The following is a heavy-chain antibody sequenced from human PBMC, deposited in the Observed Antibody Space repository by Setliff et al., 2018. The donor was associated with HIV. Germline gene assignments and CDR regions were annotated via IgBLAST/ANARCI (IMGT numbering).Heavy chain of an antibody. CDR2: INHSGST. V-gene: IGHV4-34*01. Sequence: PSETLSLTCAVYGESFSAYSWSWIRQPPGKGLEWIGEINHSGSTNYNPSLKSRVAISVDTSKNQFSLKLSSVIAADAAVYYCASRVYYYDSSGYLREEGFDPWGQGTLVTVSS. CDR1: GESFSAYS. D-gene: IGHD3-22*01. J-gene: IGHJ5*02. CDR3: ASRVYYYDSSGYLREEGFDP.